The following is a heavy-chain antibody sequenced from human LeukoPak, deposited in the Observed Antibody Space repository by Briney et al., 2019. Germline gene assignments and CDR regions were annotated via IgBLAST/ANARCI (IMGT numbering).Heavy chain of an antibody. CDR3: ARDASGYYGMDV. D-gene: IGHD3-10*01. V-gene: IGHV3-30-3*01. CDR1: GFTFSSYA. Sequence: GGSLRLSCAASGFTFSSYAMHWVRQAPGKGLEWVAVISYDGSNKYYADSVKGRFTISRDNSKNTLYLQMNSLRAEDTAEYYCARDASGYYGMDVWGQGTTVTVSS. J-gene: IGHJ6*02. CDR2: ISYDGSNK.